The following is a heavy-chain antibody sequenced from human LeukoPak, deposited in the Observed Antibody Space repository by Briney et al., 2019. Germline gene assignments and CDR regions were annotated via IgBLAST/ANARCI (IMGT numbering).Heavy chain of an antibody. D-gene: IGHD6-13*01. CDR2: VSSTGST. Sequence: PSETLSLTCTVADGSINSYYWNWIRQPPGEGLEWIGYVSSTGSTNYNPSLKSRVTMSVDTSKNQFSLKLSSVTAADTAVYYCARGAAAAGYYYYYYMDVWGKGTTVTISS. J-gene: IGHJ6*03. CDR3: ARGAAAAGYYYYYYMDV. CDR1: DGSINSYY. V-gene: IGHV4-59*12.